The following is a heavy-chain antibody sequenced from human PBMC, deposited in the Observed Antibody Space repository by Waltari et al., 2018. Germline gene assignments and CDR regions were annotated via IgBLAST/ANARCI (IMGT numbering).Heavy chain of an antibody. CDR2: IRPSGDST. Sequence: QVQLVQSGAEVKKPGASMQVSCKASGYDSSGYYTHWVRQAHGQGLRWMGLIRPSGDSTNYAQKFRGRVSMTRDTSTNTVYMELGSLTSEDTAVYYCAREKKGGYFDYWGQGTPVTVSS. D-gene: IGHD3-22*01. CDR3: AREKKGGYFDY. CDR1: GYDSSGYY. J-gene: IGHJ4*02. V-gene: IGHV1-46*01.